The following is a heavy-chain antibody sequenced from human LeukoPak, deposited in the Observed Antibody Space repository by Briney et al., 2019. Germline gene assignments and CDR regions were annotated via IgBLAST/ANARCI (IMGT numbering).Heavy chain of an antibody. CDR3: ARDPLGKDYDFWSGYYHAFDI. J-gene: IGHJ3*02. Sequence: SETLSLTCTVSGGSISSYYWSWIRQPAGKGLEWIGRIYTSGSTNYNPSLKSRVTMSVDTSKNQFSLKLSSVTAADTAVYYCARDPLGKDYDFWSGYYHAFDIWGQGTMVTVSS. D-gene: IGHD3-3*01. CDR2: IYTSGST. V-gene: IGHV4-4*07. CDR1: GGSISSYY.